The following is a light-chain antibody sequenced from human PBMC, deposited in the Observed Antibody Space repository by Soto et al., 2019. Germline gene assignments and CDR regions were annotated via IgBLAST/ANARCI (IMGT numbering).Light chain of an antibody. Sequence: EIGLTQSPGTLSLSPGDRATLSCEASQSVTSNYLAWYQQKPGQAPRLLIYGASSRATGIPDRFSGSGSGTDFTLTVSRLEPEDFAVYYCQQYNSSPRTFGQGTKVDIK. CDR3: QQYNSSPRT. CDR1: QSVTSNY. J-gene: IGKJ1*01. CDR2: GAS. V-gene: IGKV3-20*01.